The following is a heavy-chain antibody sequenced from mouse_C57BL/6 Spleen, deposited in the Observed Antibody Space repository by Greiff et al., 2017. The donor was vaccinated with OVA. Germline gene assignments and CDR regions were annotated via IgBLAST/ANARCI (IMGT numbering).Heavy chain of an antibody. J-gene: IGHJ1*03. V-gene: IGHV1-85*01. D-gene: IGHD1-1*02. CDR1: GYTFTSYD. CDR2: IYPRDGST. CDR3: ARYGSTNPGYFDV. Sequence: QVQLQQSGPELVKPGASVKLSCKASGYTFTSYDINWVKQRPGQGLEWIGWIYPRDGSTKYNEKFKGKATLTVDTSSSTAYMELHSLTSEDSAVYFCARYGSTNPGYFDVWGTGTTVTGSS.